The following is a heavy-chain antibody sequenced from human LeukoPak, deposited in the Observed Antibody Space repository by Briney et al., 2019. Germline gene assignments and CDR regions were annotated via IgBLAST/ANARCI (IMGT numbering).Heavy chain of an antibody. CDR2: INHSGST. V-gene: IGHV4-34*01. CDR1: GGSFSGYY. J-gene: IGHJ4*02. Sequence: SETLSLTRAVYGGSFSGYYWSWIRQPPGKGLEWIGEINHSGSTNYNPSLKSRVTISVDTSKNQFSLKLSSVTAADTAVYYCARVRWLQYYFDYWGQGTLITVSS. D-gene: IGHD5-12*01. CDR3: ARVRWLQYYFDY.